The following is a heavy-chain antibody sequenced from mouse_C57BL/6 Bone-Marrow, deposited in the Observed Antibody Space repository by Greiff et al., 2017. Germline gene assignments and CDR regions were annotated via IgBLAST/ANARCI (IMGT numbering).Heavy chain of an antibody. J-gene: IGHJ4*01. CDR1: GYTFTDYN. CDR3: AITFPGRYYAMDY. CDR2: ITPNNGGT. Sequence: EVQLVESGPELVKPGASVKIPCKASGYTFTDYNMDWVKQSHGKSLEWIGDITPNNGGTIYNQKFKGKATLTVDKSSSTAYMVLRSLTSEDTAVYYCAITFPGRYYAMDYWGQGTSVTVSS. V-gene: IGHV1-18*01.